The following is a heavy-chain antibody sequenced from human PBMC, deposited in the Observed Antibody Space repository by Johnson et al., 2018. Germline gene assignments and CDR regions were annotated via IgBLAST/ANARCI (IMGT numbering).Heavy chain of an antibody. CDR2: IWYDGSKK. Sequence: VQLVESGGGVVQPGRSLRLSCAASGFAFSNYVMHWVRQAPGKGLEWVAIIWYDGSKKFYEGSVKGRFTISRDNSKNTVYLQVNSLRAEDRAVYYCARDNPVMVSETNYYYYAMDVWGQGTTVTVSS. D-gene: IGHD2-8*01. J-gene: IGHJ6*02. V-gene: IGHV3-33*01. CDR3: ARDNPVMVSETNYYYYAMDV. CDR1: GFAFSNYV.